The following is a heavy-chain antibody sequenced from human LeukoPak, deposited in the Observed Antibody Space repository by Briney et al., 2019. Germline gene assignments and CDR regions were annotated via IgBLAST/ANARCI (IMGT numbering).Heavy chain of an antibody. J-gene: IGHJ4*02. CDR3: ARGSRYHDWLSPLDS. D-gene: IGHD3-9*01. Sequence: ASVKVSCRASGYAFSAYYMHWVCQAPGQGLEWMGWLNPQTGDTHFAQKFQGRVNFTRDTSISTAYMAMSRLRSDDTAVFCCARGSRYHDWLSPLDSWGQGTLVTVSS. V-gene: IGHV1-2*02. CDR1: GYAFSAYY. CDR2: LNPQTGDT.